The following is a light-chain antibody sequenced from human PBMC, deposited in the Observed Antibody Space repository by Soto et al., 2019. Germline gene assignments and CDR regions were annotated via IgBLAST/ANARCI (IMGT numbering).Light chain of an antibody. CDR2: DAS. J-gene: IGKJ5*01. CDR1: QSVSSY. Sequence: EIVLTQSPATLSLSPGERATLSCRASQSVSSYLAWYQQKPGQAPRLLIYDASNRATGIPARFSGSGSGTDFTLPISSLEPEDLAVYYCQQRSNWPRTVGLGTRLEVK. V-gene: IGKV3-11*01. CDR3: QQRSNWPRT.